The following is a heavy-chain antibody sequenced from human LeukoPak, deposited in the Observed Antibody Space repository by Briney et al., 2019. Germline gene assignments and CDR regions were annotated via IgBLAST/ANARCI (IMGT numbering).Heavy chain of an antibody. CDR2: INPNSGGT. J-gene: IGHJ3*02. CDR3: ARGGSTIFGVISAFDI. D-gene: IGHD3-3*01. Sequence: GASVKVSCKASGYTFTGYYMHWVRQAPGQGLEWMGWINPNSGGTNYAQNFQGRVTMSRDTSISTAYMELSSLRSDGTAVYYCARGGSTIFGVISAFDIWGQGTMVTVSS. CDR1: GYTFTGYY. V-gene: IGHV1-2*02.